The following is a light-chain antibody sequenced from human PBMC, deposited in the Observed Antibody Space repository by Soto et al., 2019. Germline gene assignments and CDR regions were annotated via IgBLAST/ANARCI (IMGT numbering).Light chain of an antibody. CDR2: AAA. CDR1: QSVSGSY. J-gene: IGKJ4*01. Sequence: EIVLTQSPCTLSLSPGERATLSCRASQSVSGSYLAWYQQKPGQAPRLLIYAAASRATGIPDRFSGSGSGTDFTLTISRLEPEDFAVYFCQQFGGSSFTFGGGTKVAIK. V-gene: IGKV3-20*01. CDR3: QQFGGSSFT.